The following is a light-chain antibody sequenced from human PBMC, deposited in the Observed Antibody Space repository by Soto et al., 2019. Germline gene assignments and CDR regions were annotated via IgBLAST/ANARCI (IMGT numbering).Light chain of an antibody. CDR1: KSVSSSY. CDR2: GAS. Sequence: EIVLTQSPGTLSLSPGERATLSCRASKSVSSSYLGWYQQKPGQAPRLLIYGASSWATGIPDRFFGSGSGTVFTLIINRLEPEDVAVYFCQQFGSSPNTFGQGNKLEIK. CDR3: QQFGSSPNT. V-gene: IGKV3-20*01. J-gene: IGKJ2*01.